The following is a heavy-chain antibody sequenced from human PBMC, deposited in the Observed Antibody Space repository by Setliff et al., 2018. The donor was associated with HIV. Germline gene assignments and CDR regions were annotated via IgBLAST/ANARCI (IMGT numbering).Heavy chain of an antibody. CDR3: AKDLGTYYYDSSGYPRYYYYYYMDV. CDR2: ISGSGGST. CDR1: GFTFSSYA. J-gene: IGHJ6*03. Sequence: PGGSLRLSCAASGFTFSSYAMSWVRQAPGKGLEWVSAISGSGGSTYYAGSVKGRFTISRDNSKNTLYLQMNSLRAEDTAVYYCAKDLGTYYYDSSGYPRYYYYYYMDVWGKGTTVTVSS. V-gene: IGHV3-23*01. D-gene: IGHD3-22*01.